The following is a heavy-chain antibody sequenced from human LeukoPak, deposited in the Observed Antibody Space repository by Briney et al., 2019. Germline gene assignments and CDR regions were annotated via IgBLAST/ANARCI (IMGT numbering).Heavy chain of an antibody. CDR1: GGSFSGYY. Sequence: PSETLSLTCAVYGGSFSGYYWSWIRQPPGKGLEWIGEINHSGSTNYNPSLKSRVTISVDTSKNQFSLKLSSVTAADTAVYYCARYCKTTSCYTHDYWGQGTLVTVSS. J-gene: IGHJ4*02. D-gene: IGHD2-2*01. V-gene: IGHV4-34*01. CDR3: ARYCKTTSCYTHDY. CDR2: INHSGST.